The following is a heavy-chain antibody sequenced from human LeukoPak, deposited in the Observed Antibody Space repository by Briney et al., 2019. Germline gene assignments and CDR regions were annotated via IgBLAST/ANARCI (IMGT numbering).Heavy chain of an antibody. V-gene: IGHV4-59*08. CDR3: ARHVRGYPPRQFDY. Sequence: SETLSLTCTVSGGSISSYYWSWIRQPPGKGLEWIGYIYYSGSTNYNPSLKSRVTISVNTSKNQFSLTLSSVTAADTAVYYCARHVRGYPPRQFDYWGQGTLVTVSS. D-gene: IGHD4-23*01. J-gene: IGHJ4*02. CDR2: IYYSGST. CDR1: GGSISSYY.